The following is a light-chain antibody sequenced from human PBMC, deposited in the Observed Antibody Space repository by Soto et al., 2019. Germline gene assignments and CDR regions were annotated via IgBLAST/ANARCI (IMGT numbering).Light chain of an antibody. Sequence: DIQMTQSPSSLSASVGDRVTITCRASQSISSYLNWYQQKPGRAPNLLIFTASNLQSGVPSRFSGSGSGTDFTLTISSLQPEDFATYYCQQSYSAPYTFGQGTKLHIK. J-gene: IGKJ2*01. V-gene: IGKV1-39*01. CDR2: TAS. CDR1: QSISSY. CDR3: QQSYSAPYT.